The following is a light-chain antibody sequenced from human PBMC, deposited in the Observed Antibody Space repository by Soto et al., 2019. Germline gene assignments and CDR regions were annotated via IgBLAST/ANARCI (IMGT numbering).Light chain of an antibody. Sequence: QSVLTQPPSVSGAPGQRVTISCSESSSNIGAGYDVNWYRQLPGTAPKLLIYGNSDRPSGVPDRFSGSKSGTSASLAITGLQAEDEADYFCQSYDRSLRTYVFGTGTKVTVL. V-gene: IGLV1-40*01. CDR3: QSYDRSLRTYV. J-gene: IGLJ1*01. CDR1: SSNIGAGYD. CDR2: GNS.